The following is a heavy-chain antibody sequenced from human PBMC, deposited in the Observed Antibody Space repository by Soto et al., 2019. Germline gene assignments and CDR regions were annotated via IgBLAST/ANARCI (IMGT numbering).Heavy chain of an antibody. CDR1: GGSFGNSA. J-gene: IGHJ4*02. D-gene: IGHD3-3*01. V-gene: IGHV1-69*01. Sequence: QVQLVQSGAEVKKPGSSVKVSCKASGGSFGNSAINWVRQTPGQGLEWLGGFIPVYRTLNYAQKFQGRVTITAHESTGTAYMTLSSLASDDTAVYYCATGVIWIGYFTVDSWGQGTRVTVSS. CDR2: FIPVYRTL. CDR3: ATGVIWIGYFTVDS.